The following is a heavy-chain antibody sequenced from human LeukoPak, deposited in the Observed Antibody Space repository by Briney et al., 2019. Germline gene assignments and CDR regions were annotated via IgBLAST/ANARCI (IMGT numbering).Heavy chain of an antibody. CDR2: ISGSGGDT. Sequence: GGSLRLSCAGSGFTFSSNPLSWVRQAPGKGLEWVSAISGSGGDTYYGDSVRGRFTISRDNSKNTLYLQMNSLRAEDTAVYYCARELELSMDVWGQGTTVTVSS. CDR3: ARELELSMDV. CDR1: GFTFSSNP. V-gene: IGHV3-23*02. D-gene: IGHD3-3*02. J-gene: IGHJ6*02.